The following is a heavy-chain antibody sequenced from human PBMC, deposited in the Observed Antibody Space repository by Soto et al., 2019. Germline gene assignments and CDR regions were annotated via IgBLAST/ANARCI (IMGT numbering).Heavy chain of an antibody. CDR1: GGPISSNSYF. V-gene: IGHV4-39*01. CDR3: ARLQGNYGVFEY. D-gene: IGHD4-17*01. Sequence: SETLSLTCTVSGGPISSNSYFWVWIRHPPGKGLEWIASISSSGSTYYNPSLKSRVTISVDTSKNQFSLKLTSVTAADTALYHCARLQGNYGVFEYWGQGTLVTVSS. J-gene: IGHJ4*02. CDR2: ISSSGST.